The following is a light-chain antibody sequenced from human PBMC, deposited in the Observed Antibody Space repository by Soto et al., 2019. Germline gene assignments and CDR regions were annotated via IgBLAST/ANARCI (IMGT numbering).Light chain of an antibody. CDR1: QSVSSSY. J-gene: IGKJ2*01. CDR2: GAS. CDR3: QQYGSSPDT. V-gene: IGKV3-20*01. Sequence: EIVLTQSPGTLSLSPGERATLSCRASQSVSSSYLAWYQQKPGQAPRLLISGASNRATGIPDRFSGSGSGTDFTLTISRLEPEDFAVYYCQQYGSSPDTFGQGTKLEIK.